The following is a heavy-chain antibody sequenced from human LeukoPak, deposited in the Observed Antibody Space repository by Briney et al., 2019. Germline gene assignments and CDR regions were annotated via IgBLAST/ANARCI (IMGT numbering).Heavy chain of an antibody. CDR1: GGTFSSYA. V-gene: IGHV1-69*04. Sequence: SVKVSCKASGGTFSSYAISWVRQAPGQGLEWMGRIIPILGIANYAQKFQGRVTITADKSTSTAYMELSSLRSEDTAVYYCAREGYCSGGSCYESQIDYWGQGTLVTVSS. D-gene: IGHD2-15*01. CDR2: IIPILGIA. J-gene: IGHJ4*02. CDR3: AREGYCSGGSCYESQIDY.